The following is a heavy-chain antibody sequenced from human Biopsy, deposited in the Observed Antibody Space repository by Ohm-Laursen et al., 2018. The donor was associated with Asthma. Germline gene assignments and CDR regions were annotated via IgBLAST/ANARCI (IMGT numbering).Heavy chain of an antibody. CDR3: AREGVAGTHIED. J-gene: IGHJ4*02. Sequence: SLRLSCAASRFTYEMHWVRQAPGKGLEWVAVISYDGRSIYYADSVKGRFTISRDNSKNTLSLQMSSLTAEDTAVYYCAREGVAGTHIEDWGQGTLVTVSS. V-gene: IGHV3-30-3*01. CDR1: RFTYE. D-gene: IGHD6-19*01. CDR2: ISYDGRSI.